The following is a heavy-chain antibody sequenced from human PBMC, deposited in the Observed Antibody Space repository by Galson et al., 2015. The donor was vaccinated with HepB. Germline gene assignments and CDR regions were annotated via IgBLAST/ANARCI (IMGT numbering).Heavy chain of an antibody. CDR2: ISGSGGST. V-gene: IGHV3-23*01. CDR3: AKDCSGGSCYSDY. CDR1: GFTFDDYA. D-gene: IGHD2-15*01. J-gene: IGHJ4*02. Sequence: SLRLSCAASGFTFDDYAMSWVRQAPGKGLEWVSAISGSGGSTYYADSVKGRFTISRDNSKNTLYLQMNSLRAEDTAVYYCAKDCSGGSCYSDYWGQGTLVTVSS.